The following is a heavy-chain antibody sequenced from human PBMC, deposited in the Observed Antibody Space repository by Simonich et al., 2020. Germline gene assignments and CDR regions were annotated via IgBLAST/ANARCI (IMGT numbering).Heavy chain of an antibody. CDR3: AREQARGGAFDI. D-gene: IGHD3-16*01. Sequence: EVQLVESGGGLVKPGGSLRLSCAASGFTFSGYRMNWVRQAPVTWLVWVAYFRSSSSYINYADSVKGLFTISRDNAKNSLYLQMNSLRAEDTAVYYCAREQARGGAFDIWGQGTMVTVSS. CDR2: FRSSSSYI. CDR1: GFTFSGYR. J-gene: IGHJ3*02. V-gene: IGHV3-21*05.